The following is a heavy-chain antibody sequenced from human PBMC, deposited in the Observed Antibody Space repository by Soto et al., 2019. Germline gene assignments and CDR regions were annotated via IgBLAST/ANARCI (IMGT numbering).Heavy chain of an antibody. CDR2: IKQDGSEK. J-gene: IGHJ4*02. Sequence: PGGSLRLSCAASGFTFSSYWMSWVRQAPGKGLEWVANIKQDGSEKYYVDSVKGRFTISRDNAKNSLYLQMNSLRAEDTAVYYCARAGRSSFGAAAYYFDCWGQGTRVAVSS. D-gene: IGHD3-3*01. V-gene: IGHV3-7*01. CDR3: ARAGRSSFGAAAYYFDC. CDR1: GFTFSSYW.